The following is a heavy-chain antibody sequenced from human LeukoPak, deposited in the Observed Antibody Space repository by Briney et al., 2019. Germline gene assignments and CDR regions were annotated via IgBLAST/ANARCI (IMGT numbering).Heavy chain of an antibody. J-gene: IGHJ4*02. D-gene: IGHD1-26*01. Sequence: SQTLSLTCAISGDSVSSNSVAWDWIRQSPSRGLEWLGRTYYRSKWYNDYAVSVKSRITINPDTSKNQFSLQQNSVTPEDTAVYYCARDLRPTKDWAFDYWGQGTLVTVSS. CDR3: ARDLRPTKDWAFDY. V-gene: IGHV6-1*01. CDR2: TYYRSKWYN. CDR1: GDSVSSNSVA.